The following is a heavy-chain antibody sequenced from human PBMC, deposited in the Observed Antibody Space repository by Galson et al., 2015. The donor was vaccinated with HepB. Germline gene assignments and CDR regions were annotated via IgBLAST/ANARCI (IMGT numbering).Heavy chain of an antibody. CDR1: GFTFSDYY. D-gene: IGHD3-16*01. V-gene: IGHV3-11*06. CDR2: ISSSSSYT. CDR3: AREGARANAFDI. J-gene: IGHJ3*02. Sequence: SLRLSCAASGFTFSDYYMGWIRQAPGKGLEWVSYISSSSSYTNYADSVKGRFTISRDNAKNSLYLQMNSLRAEDTAVYYCAREGARANAFDIWGQGTMVTVSS.